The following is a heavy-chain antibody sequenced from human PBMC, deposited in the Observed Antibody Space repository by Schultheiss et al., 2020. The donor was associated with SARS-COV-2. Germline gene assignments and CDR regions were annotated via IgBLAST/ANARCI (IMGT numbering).Heavy chain of an antibody. CDR3: AINDFWSGYPNWFDP. CDR1: GDSVSSNSAA. CDR2: TYYRSKWYN. J-gene: IGHJ5*02. Sequence: SETLSLTCAISGDSVSSNSAAWNWIRQSPSRGLEWLGRTYYRSKWYNDYAVSVKSRITINPDTSKNQFSLKLSSVTAADTAVYYCAINDFWSGYPNWFDPWGQGTLVTVSS. D-gene: IGHD3-3*01. V-gene: IGHV6-1*01.